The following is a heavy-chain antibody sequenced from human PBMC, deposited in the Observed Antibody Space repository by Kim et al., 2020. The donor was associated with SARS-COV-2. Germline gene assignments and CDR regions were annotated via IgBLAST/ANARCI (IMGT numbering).Heavy chain of an antibody. CDR3: ARKGRYSSSSRWFDP. J-gene: IGHJ5*02. Sequence: QKFQGRVTMNRDTSISTAYMELSRLRSDDTAVYYCARKGRYSSSSRWFDPWGQGTLVTVSS. D-gene: IGHD6-6*01. V-gene: IGHV1-2*02.